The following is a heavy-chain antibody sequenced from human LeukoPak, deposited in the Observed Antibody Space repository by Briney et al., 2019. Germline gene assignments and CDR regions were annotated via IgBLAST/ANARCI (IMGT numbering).Heavy chain of an antibody. CDR2: IYYSGST. D-gene: IGHD3-22*01. CDR1: GGSISSSSYY. J-gene: IGHJ5*02. CDR3: ARETGARITMIPAQIDP. V-gene: IGHV4-31*03. Sequence: KSSETLSLTCTVSGGSISSSSYYWSWIRQHPGKGLEWIGYIYYSGSTYYNPSLKSRVTISVDTSKNQFSLKLSSVTAADTAVYYCARETGARITMIPAQIDPWGQGTLVTVSS.